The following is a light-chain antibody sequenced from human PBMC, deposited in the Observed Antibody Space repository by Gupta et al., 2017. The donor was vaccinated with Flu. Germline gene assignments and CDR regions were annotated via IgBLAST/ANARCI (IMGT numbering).Light chain of an antibody. V-gene: IGLV3-21*02. Sequence: GEAATLTGLKDKIGRNAVYWYQQRPVEAPVLVVYDENLRPPAVADRFSGATTGYTATLTIGRVDEADDADYYGRKWYRSAPHGVFGGGTKLTV. CDR2: DEN. CDR3: RKWYRSAPHGV. J-gene: IGLJ2*01. CDR1: KIGRNA.